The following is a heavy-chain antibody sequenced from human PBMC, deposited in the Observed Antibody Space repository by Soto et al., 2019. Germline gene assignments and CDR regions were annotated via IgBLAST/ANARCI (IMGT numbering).Heavy chain of an antibody. CDR2: INPSGGST. CDR1: GYTFTSYY. CDR3: ARVYVQGESDFSPYGMDV. V-gene: IGHV1-46*01. J-gene: IGHJ6*02. D-gene: IGHD3-3*01. Sequence: QVQLVQSGAEVKKPGASVKVSCKASGYTFTSYYMHWVRQAPGQGLEWMGIINPSGGSTSYAQKFQGRVTMTRDTCTSTGYMELSSRRSEDTAVYYCARVYVQGESDFSPYGMDVWGQGTTVTVSS.